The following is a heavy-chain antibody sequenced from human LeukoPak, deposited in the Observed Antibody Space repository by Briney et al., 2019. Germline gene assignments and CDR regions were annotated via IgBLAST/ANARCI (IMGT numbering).Heavy chain of an antibody. CDR2: IYYSGST. CDR1: GGSISSSSYY. CDR3: AREASGDAFDI. J-gene: IGHJ3*02. Sequence: SETLSLTCTVSGGSISSSSYYWGWIRQPPGKGLEWIGSIYYSGSTYYNPSLKSRVTISVDTSKNQFSLKLSSVTAADTAVYYCAREASGDAFDIWGQGTMVTVSS. D-gene: IGHD3-10*01. V-gene: IGHV4-39*07.